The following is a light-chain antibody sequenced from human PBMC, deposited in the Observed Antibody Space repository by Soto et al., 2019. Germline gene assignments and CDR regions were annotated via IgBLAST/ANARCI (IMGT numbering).Light chain of an antibody. J-gene: IGLJ1*01. CDR1: SSDVENYKL. Sequence: QSVLNQPASVSGSPGQSVTISCTATSSDVENYKLVSWYQQHPGKAPKLIIYEVTKRPSGVSNRFSGSKSANTASLTISWLQPEDEADYYCCSSVGSYVFGTGTKVTV. V-gene: IGLV2-23*02. CDR2: EVT. CDR3: CSSVGSYV.